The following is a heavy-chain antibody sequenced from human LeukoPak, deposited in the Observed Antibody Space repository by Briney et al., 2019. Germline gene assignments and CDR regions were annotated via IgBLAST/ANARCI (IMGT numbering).Heavy chain of an antibody. D-gene: IGHD3-3*01. Sequence: SETLSLTCAVYGGSFSGYYWSWIRQPPGKGLECIGYIYYSGSTNYNPSLKSRVTISVDTSKNQFSLKLSSVTAADTAVYYCARVLGSYDFWSPYYFDYWGQGTLVTVSS. CDR2: IYYSGST. CDR3: ARVLGSYDFWSPYYFDY. CDR1: GGSFSGYY. V-gene: IGHV4-59*01. J-gene: IGHJ4*02.